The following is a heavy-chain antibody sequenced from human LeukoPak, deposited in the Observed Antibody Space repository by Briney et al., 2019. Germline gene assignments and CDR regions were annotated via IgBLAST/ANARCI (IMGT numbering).Heavy chain of an antibody. CDR2: INSNNGGE. J-gene: IGHJ4*02. CDR3: AREPYSSSSDRHEKAFDY. V-gene: IGHV1-2*06. Sequence: ASVKVSCKASGYTFIAYYIHWVRQAPGRGLEWMGQINSNNGGEKYAPKFQGRVTVLRDTSINTIYLDLTSLTSDDTAVYYCAREPYSSSSDRHEKAFDYWGQGTLVTVSS. CDR1: GYTFIAYY. D-gene: IGHD6-6*01.